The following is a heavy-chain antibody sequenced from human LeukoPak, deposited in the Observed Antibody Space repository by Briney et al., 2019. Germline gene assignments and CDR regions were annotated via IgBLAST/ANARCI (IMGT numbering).Heavy chain of an antibody. V-gene: IGHV4-34*01. CDR3: ASTVGYYYGSGRQT. D-gene: IGHD3-10*01. Sequence: SETLSLTCAVYGGSFSGYYWSWIRQPPGKGLEWIGEINHSGSTNYNPSLKSRVTISVDTSKNQFSLKLSSVTAADTAVYYCASTVGYYYGSGRQTWGQGTLVTVS. CDR2: INHSGST. CDR1: GGSFSGYY. J-gene: IGHJ5*02.